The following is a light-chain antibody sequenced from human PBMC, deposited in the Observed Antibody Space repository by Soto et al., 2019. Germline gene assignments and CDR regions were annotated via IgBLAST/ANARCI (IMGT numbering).Light chain of an antibody. Sequence: EVVLTQSPVTLSLAPGERATLSCRASQSVSGYLAWYQQKPGQAPRLLIYDVSNRATGIPARFSGSGSGTDFTLTISSLEPEDFAIYYCHQYKDYSPPFGQGTKLEVK. J-gene: IGKJ2*01. CDR2: DVS. CDR1: QSVSGY. V-gene: IGKV3-11*01. CDR3: HQYKDYSPP.